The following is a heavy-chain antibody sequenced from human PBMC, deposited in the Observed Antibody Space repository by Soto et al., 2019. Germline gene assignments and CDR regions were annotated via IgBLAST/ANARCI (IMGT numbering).Heavy chain of an antibody. J-gene: IGHJ6*03. CDR3: AKGFCSSAKCYTYSYMDV. CDR2: VSWNSGTV. Sequence: EVQLVESGGTLVQPGRSLRLSCAASGFSFDEYAMHWVRQVPGKGLEWVSGVSWNSGTVGYGDSVKGRFNISRDNDKNSLYLQMNSLRAEDTAMYYCAKGFCSSAKCYTYSYMDVWGKGTAVTVSS. D-gene: IGHD2-2*01. V-gene: IGHV3-9*01. CDR1: GFSFDEYA.